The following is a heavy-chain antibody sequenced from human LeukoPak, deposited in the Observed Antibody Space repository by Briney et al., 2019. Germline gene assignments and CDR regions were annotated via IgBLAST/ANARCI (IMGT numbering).Heavy chain of an antibody. J-gene: IGHJ4*02. D-gene: IGHD1-26*01. CDR3: ARGPGGSYMG. CDR1: GFTVSSNY. Sequence: GGSLRLSCAASGFTVSSNYMTWVRQAPGKGLEWVSVIYSGGSTDYADSVKGRFTISRDNSKNTLYLQMNSLRAEDTAVYYCARGPGGSYMGGGQGTLATVSS. V-gene: IGHV3-66*01. CDR2: IYSGGST.